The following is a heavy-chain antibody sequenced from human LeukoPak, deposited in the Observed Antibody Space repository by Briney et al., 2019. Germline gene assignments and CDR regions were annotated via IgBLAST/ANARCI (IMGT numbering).Heavy chain of an antibody. J-gene: IGHJ5*02. CDR1: GFTFSHYA. D-gene: IGHD1-1*01. CDR3: ARGHRHNSGGWLDP. CDR2: LTDSGDAT. Sequence: GGSLRLSCAVSGFTFSHYAMSWVRQAPGTGLEWVGSLTDSGDATYYADSVKGRLTISRDNSNSTLYLHISGLRDEDTAVYYCARGHRHNSGGWLDPWGQGTLVTVSS. V-gene: IGHV3-23*01.